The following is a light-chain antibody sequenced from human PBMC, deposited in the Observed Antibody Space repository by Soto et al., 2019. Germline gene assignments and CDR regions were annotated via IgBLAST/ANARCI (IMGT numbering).Light chain of an antibody. V-gene: IGLV2-14*01. J-gene: IGLJ2*01. CDR2: EVT. CDR3: SSYTTSSPL. CDR1: SSDVGGYNY. Sequence: QSALTQPASVSGSPGQSITISCTGTSSDVGGYNYVSWYQQHPGKAPKVMIYEVTNRPSGVSNRFSGSKSGNTASLTISGLQAEDEADYYCSSYTTSSPLFGGGTKLTVL.